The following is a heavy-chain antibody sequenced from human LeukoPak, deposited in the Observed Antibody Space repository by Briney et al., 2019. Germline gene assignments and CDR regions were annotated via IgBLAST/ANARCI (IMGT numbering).Heavy chain of an antibody. CDR2: IWSDGINK. CDR3: ARSTYSSSSYYFDY. Sequence: GGSLRLSCAASGFTFSNYGIHWVRQAPGKGLEWVAVIWSDGINKYYVDSVKGRFTISRDNSKNPLYLQMNSLRADDTAVYYCARSTYSSSSYYFDYWGQGSLVTVSS. J-gene: IGHJ4*02. D-gene: IGHD6-13*01. V-gene: IGHV3-33*01. CDR1: GFTFSNYG.